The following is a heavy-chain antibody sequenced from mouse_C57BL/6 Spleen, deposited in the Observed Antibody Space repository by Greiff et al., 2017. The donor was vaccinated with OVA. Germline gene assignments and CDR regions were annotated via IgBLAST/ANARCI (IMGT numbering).Heavy chain of an antibody. D-gene: IGHD1-1*01. Sequence: VQLQQSGAELVRPGASVKLSCTASGFNIKDYYMPWVKQRPEQGLEWIGRIDPEDGDTESAPKFQGKATMTADTSSNTAYLQLSSLTSEDTAVYYCTPHDYGSSSGDFDYWGQGTTLTVSS. CDR1: GFNIKDYY. V-gene: IGHV14-1*01. CDR3: TPHDYGSSSGDFDY. J-gene: IGHJ2*01. CDR2: IDPEDGDT.